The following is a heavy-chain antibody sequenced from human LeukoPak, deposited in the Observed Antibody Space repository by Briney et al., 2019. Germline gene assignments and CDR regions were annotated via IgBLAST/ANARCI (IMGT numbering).Heavy chain of an antibody. J-gene: IGHJ4*02. CDR3: ASSSYGDKHFDY. CDR2: IIGSSSSI. Sequence: GGSLRLSCAASGFTFSTYSMNWVRQAPGKGLEWVSCIIGSSSSIYYADSVKGRFTISRDNANNSLYLQMNSLRAEDTAVYYCASSSYGDKHFDYWGQGTLVTVSS. D-gene: IGHD4-17*01. CDR1: GFTFSTYS. V-gene: IGHV3-21*01.